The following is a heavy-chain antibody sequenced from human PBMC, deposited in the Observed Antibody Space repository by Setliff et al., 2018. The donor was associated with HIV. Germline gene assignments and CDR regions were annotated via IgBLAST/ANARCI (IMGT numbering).Heavy chain of an antibody. CDR1: GYTFTNYF. CDR3: ARAVASRNIRGEYSFDY. CDR2: IDPSGGST. V-gene: IGHV1-46*01. J-gene: IGHJ4*02. D-gene: IGHD3-16*01. Sequence: ASVKVSCKASGYTFTNYFVHWVRQAPGQGLEWVGIIDPSGGSTNYAQKFQGRLTMTSDTSTSTVYMELSSLRSEDTAVYYCARAVASRNIRGEYSFDYWGQGTLVTVSS.